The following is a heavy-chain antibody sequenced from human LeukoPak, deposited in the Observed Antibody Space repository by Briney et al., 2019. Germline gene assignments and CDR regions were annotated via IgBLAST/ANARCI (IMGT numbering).Heavy chain of an antibody. CDR1: GFTFTSSA. Sequence: SVKVSCTASGFTFTSSAMQWVRQARGQRLEWIGWIVVGSGNTNYAQKFQERVTITRDMSTSTAYMELSSLRSEDTAVYYCAAEGTKKGATRFDPWGQGTLVTVSS. CDR3: AAEGTKKGATRFDP. J-gene: IGHJ5*02. D-gene: IGHD1-26*01. V-gene: IGHV1-58*02. CDR2: IVVGSGNT.